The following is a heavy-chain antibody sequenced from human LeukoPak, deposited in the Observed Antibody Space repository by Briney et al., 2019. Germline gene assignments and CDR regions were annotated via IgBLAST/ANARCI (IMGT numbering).Heavy chain of an antibody. CDR3: ARDARISYYFGSGSYYFPDY. D-gene: IGHD3-10*01. CDR2: ISFDGSDK. J-gene: IGHJ4*02. Sequence: GGSLRLSCAAAGFTFGSYAMHWVRQAPGKGLEWVAVISFDGSDKFYADSVKGRFTISRDNSRNTLYLQMNSLRAEDTAVYYCARDARISYYFGSGSYYFPDYWGQGTLVTVSS. V-gene: IGHV3-30*04. CDR1: GFTFGSYA.